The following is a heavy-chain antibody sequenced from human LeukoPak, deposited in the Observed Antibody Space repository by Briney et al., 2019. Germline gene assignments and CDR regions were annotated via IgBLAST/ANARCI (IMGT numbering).Heavy chain of an antibody. J-gene: IGHJ4*02. CDR1: GYTFTNHA. V-gene: IGHV1-2*02. D-gene: IGHD2-2*01. CDR3: ARANALYCSSTSCLFDY. Sequence: GASVKVSCKASGYTFTNHAMQWVRQAPGQGLEWMAWINPNSGGTYYAQNFHDRITMTRDTSISTAYMELSRLRSDDTAIYYCARANALYCSSTSCLFDYWGQGTLVTVSS. CDR2: INPNSGGT.